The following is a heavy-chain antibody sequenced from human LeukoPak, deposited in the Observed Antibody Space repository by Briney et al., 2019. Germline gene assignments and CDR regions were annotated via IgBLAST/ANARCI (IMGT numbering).Heavy chain of an antibody. V-gene: IGHV4-34*01. CDR3: ARSYGAPSYYYGMDV. CDR1: GGSFSGYY. D-gene: IGHD4-17*01. Sequence: ASETLSLTCAVYGGSFSGYYWSWIRQPPGKGLEWIGEINHSGSTNYNPSLKSRVTISVDTSKNQFSLKLSSVTAADMAVYYCARSYGAPSYYYGMDVWGQGTTVTVSS. J-gene: IGHJ6*02. CDR2: INHSGST.